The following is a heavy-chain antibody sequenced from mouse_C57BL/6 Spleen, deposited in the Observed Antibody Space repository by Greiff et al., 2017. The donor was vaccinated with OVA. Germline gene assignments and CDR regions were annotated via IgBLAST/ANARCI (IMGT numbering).Heavy chain of an antibody. CDR3: ARQGDGYYNFDY. D-gene: IGHD2-3*01. Sequence: EVQRVESGGDLVKPGGSLKLSCAASGFTFSSYGMSWVRQTPDKRLEWVATISSGGSYTYYPDSVKGRFTISRDNAKNTLYLQMSSLKSEDTAMYYCARQGDGYYNFDYWGQGTTLTVSS. V-gene: IGHV5-6*01. CDR2: ISSGGSYT. J-gene: IGHJ2*01. CDR1: GFTFSSYG.